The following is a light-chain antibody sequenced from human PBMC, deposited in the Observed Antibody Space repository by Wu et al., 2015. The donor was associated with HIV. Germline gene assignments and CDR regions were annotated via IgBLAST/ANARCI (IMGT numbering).Light chain of an antibody. V-gene: IGKV3-20*01. CDR2: GAS. CDR3: QLYDSSPLFT. J-gene: IGKJ3*01. CDR1: QSVSSDY. Sequence: IVLTQSPGTLSLSPGERATLSCRASQSVSSDYLAWYQQKPGQAPRLLIYGASIRATGIPDRFSGGGSGTDFILTISGLEPEDYAVYYCQLYDSSPLFTFGLGPSGYQT.